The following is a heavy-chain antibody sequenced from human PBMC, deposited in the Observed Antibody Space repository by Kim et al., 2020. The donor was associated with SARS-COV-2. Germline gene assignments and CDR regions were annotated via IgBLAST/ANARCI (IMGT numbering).Heavy chain of an antibody. CDR3: ARGLLEGGWFDP. J-gene: IGHJ5*02. D-gene: IGHD2-15*01. Sequence: YYPDSVKGRFTISRDNAKNSLYLQMNSLRAEDTAVYYCARGLLEGGWFDPWGQGTLVTVSS. V-gene: IGHV3-11*04.